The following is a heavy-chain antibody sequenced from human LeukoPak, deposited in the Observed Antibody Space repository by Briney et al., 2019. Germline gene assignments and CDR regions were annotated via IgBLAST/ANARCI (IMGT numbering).Heavy chain of an antibody. J-gene: IGHJ5*02. V-gene: IGHV3-66*02. D-gene: IGHD2-2*01. CDR2: IYSGGST. Sequence: PGGSLRLSCAASGFTVSSNYMSWVRQAPGKGLEWVSVIYSGGSTYYADSVKGRFTISRDNSKNTLYLQMNSLRAEDTAVYYCARGLIVVVPAGDLWGQGTLVTVSS. CDR3: ARGLIVVVPAGDL. CDR1: GFTVSSNY.